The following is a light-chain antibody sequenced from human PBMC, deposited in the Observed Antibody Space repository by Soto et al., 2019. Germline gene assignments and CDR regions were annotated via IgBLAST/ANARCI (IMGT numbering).Light chain of an antibody. V-gene: IGKV2-30*01. CDR3: MKGSHWPPK. CDR2: KIS. J-gene: IGKJ1*01. Sequence: VVITQSPRSRPATLGQPASISFMSSQILVYSDGVTYLNWFHQRPGQSPRRLIYKISNRDSGVPDRFSGSGSGTDFTLKISRVEVEDVGIYYCMKGSHWPPKFGQGTKVDI. CDR1: QILVYSDGVTY.